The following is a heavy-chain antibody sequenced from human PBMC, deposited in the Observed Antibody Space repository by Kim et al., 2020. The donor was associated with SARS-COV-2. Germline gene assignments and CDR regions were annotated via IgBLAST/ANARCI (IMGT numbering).Heavy chain of an antibody. D-gene: IGHD2-15*01. CDR3: AREWGGYCSGGSCFNWFDP. CDR1: GYTFTSYG. V-gene: IGHV1-18*01. CDR2: ISAYNGNT. J-gene: IGHJ5*02. Sequence: ASVKVSCKASGYTFTSYGISWVRQAPGQGLEWMGWISAYNGNTNYAQKLQGRVTMTTDTSTSTAYMELRSLRSDDTAVYYCAREWGGYCSGGSCFNWFDPWGQGTLVTVSS.